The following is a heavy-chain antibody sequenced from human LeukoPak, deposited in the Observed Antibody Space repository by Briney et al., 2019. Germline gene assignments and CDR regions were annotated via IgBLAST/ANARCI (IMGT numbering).Heavy chain of an antibody. D-gene: IGHD2-15*01. CDR2: ISSSSSYI. Sequence: GGSLRLSCAASGFTFSSYSMNWVRQAPGKGLEWVSSISSSSSYIYYADSVKGRFTISRDNAKDSLYLRMNSLRAEDTAVYYCAREFGYCSGGSCDSFGYYFDYWGQGTLVTVSS. J-gene: IGHJ4*02. CDR3: AREFGYCSGGSCDSFGYYFDY. V-gene: IGHV3-21*01. CDR1: GFTFSSYS.